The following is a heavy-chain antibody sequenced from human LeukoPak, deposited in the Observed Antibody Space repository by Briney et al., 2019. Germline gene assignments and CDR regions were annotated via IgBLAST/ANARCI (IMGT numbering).Heavy chain of an antibody. CDR2: VSGSGAIA. V-gene: IGHV3-23*01. D-gene: IGHD1-26*01. Sequence: PGGSLRLSCAASGFTFNNYAMSWVRQAPGKGLEWVSTVSGSGAIAYYTDSDKGRFTISRDNSKNTLYLRMSSLTAKDTAVYYCAKDRSIGTYYTFDSWGQGTLVTVSS. CDR1: GFTFNNYA. CDR3: AKDRSIGTYYTFDS. J-gene: IGHJ4*02.